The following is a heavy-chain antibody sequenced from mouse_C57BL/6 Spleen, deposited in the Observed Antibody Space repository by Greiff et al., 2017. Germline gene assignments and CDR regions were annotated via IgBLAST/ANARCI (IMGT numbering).Heavy chain of an antibody. CDR2: IYPSDSET. CDR3: ARSGDYDEAWFAY. J-gene: IGHJ3*01. V-gene: IGHV1-61*01. Sequence: QVQLQQPGAELVRPGSSVKLSCKASGYTFTSYWMDWVKQRPGQGLEWIGNIYPSDSETHYNQKFKDKATLTVDKSSSTAYMQLSSLTSEDSAVYYCARSGDYDEAWFAYWGQETLVTVSA. CDR1: GYTFTSYW. D-gene: IGHD2-4*01.